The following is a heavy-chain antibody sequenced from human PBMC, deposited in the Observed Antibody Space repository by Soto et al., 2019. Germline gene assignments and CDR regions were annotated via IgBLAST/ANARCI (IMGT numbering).Heavy chain of an antibody. D-gene: IGHD2-21*01. CDR3: TRDGDYGYSLAY. CDR2: ISHSGSP. V-gene: IGHV4-4*02. J-gene: IGHJ4*02. Sequence: QVQLQESGPGLVKPSETLTLTCVVSGASISSGKWWSWVRQPPGKGLEWIGEISHSGSPNYNPPLRSWFTIEVDKSKNQFSLKFSVTAADTAMYYCTRDGDYGYSLAYWGQGTLVTVSS. CDR1: GASISSGKW.